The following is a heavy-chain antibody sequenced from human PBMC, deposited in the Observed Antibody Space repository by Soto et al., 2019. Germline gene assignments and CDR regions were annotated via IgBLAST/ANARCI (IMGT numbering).Heavy chain of an antibody. D-gene: IGHD3-22*01. CDR2: ISSSSGTI. CDR1: GFTFSSYS. Sequence: PGGSLRLSCAASGFTFSSYSMNWVRQAPGKGLEWVSYISSSSGTIYYADSVKGRFTISRDNAKNSLYLQMNSLRDEDTAVYYCARANYYYDSSGYSLFDYWGQGTLVTVSS. J-gene: IGHJ4*02. V-gene: IGHV3-48*02. CDR3: ARANYYYDSSGYSLFDY.